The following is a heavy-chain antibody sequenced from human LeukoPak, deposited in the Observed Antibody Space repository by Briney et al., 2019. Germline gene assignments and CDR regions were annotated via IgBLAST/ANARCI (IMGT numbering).Heavy chain of an antibody. J-gene: IGHJ6*02. CDR1: GFTFSSYS. CDR3: ARALWSGPVYYGMDV. V-gene: IGHV3-21*06. Sequence: GGSLRLSCAASGFTFSSYSMNWVRQAPGKGLEWVSSISSSSSYIYYADSMKGRFTISRDNAKNSLYLQMNSLRAEDTAVYYCARALWSGPVYYGMDVWGQGTTVTVSS. D-gene: IGHD3-10*01. CDR2: ISSSSSYI.